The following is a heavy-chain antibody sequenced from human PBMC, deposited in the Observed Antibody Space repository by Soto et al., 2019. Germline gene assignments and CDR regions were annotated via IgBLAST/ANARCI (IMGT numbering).Heavy chain of an antibody. J-gene: IGHJ6*02. Sequence: EVQLVESGGGLVQPGGSLRLSCAASGFTFSSYWMSWVRQAPGKGLEWVANIKQDGSEKYYVDSVKGRFTITRDNAKNSLYLQMNSLRAEDTAVYYCAREQQLVPFYYYYCGMDVWGQGTTVTVSS. D-gene: IGHD6-13*01. CDR1: GFTFSSYW. CDR3: AREQQLVPFYYYYCGMDV. CDR2: IKQDGSEK. V-gene: IGHV3-7*01.